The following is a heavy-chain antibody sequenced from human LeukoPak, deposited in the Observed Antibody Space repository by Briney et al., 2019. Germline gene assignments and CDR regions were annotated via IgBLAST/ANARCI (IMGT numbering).Heavy chain of an antibody. Sequence: GGSLRLSCAASGFTFDDYGMSWVRQAPGKGLEWVSGINWNGGSTGYADSVKGRFTISRDNSKNTLYLQMNSLRAEDTAVYYCARGLVEMATMAEDYWGQGTLVTVSS. CDR3: ARGLVEMATMAEDY. CDR2: INWNGGST. V-gene: IGHV3-20*04. CDR1: GFTFDDYG. D-gene: IGHD5-24*01. J-gene: IGHJ4*02.